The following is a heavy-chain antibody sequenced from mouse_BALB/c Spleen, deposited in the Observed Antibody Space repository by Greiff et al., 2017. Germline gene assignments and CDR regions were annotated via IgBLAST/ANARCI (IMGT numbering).Heavy chain of an antibody. J-gene: IGHJ4*01. Sequence: VQLQQSGAELVRPGTSVKVSCKASGYAFTNYLIEWVKQRPGQGLEWIGVINPGSGGTNYNEKFKGKATLTADKSSNTAYMQLSSLTSDDSAVYFCARSKFITTVVAPEDYWGQGTSVTVSS. D-gene: IGHD1-1*01. CDR2: INPGSGGT. CDR3: ARSKFITTVVAPEDY. CDR1: GYAFTNYL. V-gene: IGHV1-54*01.